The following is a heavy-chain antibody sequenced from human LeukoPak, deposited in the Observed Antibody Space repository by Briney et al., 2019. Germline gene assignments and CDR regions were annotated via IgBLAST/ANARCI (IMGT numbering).Heavy chain of an antibody. D-gene: IGHD3-3*01. CDR2: IYYSGST. V-gene: IGHV4-39*07. CDR3: ARVFEWFDP. Sequence: SQTLSLTCTVSGGSISSSSYYWGWIRQPPGKGLEWIGSIYYSGSTYYNPSLKSRVTISVDTSKNQFSLKLSSVTAAGTAVYYCARVFEWFDPWGQGTLVTVSS. J-gene: IGHJ5*02. CDR1: GGSISSSSYY.